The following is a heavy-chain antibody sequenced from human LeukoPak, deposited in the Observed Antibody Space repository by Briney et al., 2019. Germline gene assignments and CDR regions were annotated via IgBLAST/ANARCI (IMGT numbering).Heavy chain of an antibody. D-gene: IGHD5-18*01. CDR1: GYAFTGYY. CDR2: VNPSGGGT. Sequence: ASVKVSCKASGYAFTGYYIHWVRQAPGQGLEWMGIVNPSGGGTTYAQTFHDRITMTTDTSASTVYLEPGSLRSEDSAVYFCARGGMGIQLWPFDYWGQGTLVTVSS. J-gene: IGHJ4*02. CDR3: ARGGMGIQLWPFDY. V-gene: IGHV1-46*01.